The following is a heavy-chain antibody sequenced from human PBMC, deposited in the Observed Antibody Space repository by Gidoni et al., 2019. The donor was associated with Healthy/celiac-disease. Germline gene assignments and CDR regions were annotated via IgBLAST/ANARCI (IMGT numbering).Heavy chain of an antibody. CDR1: GFSLSNARMG. CDR2: ICSNDEK. J-gene: IGHJ3*02. CDR3: TRVLERGVDAFDI. V-gene: IGHV2-26*01. D-gene: IGHD3-3*01. Sequence: QVTLKESGPVLVKPTETLTLTCTVSGFSLSNARMGVSWIRQPPGKALEWLAHICSNDEKSYSTSLKSRLTISKDTSKSQVVLTMTNMDPVDTATYYCTRVLERGVDAFDIWGQGTMVTVSS.